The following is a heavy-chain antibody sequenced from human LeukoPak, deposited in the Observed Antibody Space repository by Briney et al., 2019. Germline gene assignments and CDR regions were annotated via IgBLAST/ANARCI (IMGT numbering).Heavy chain of an antibody. J-gene: IGHJ4*02. Sequence: PGRSLRLSCAASGFTFDDYAMHWVRQAPGKGLEWVSGISWNSGSIGYADSVKGRFTISRDNAKNSLYLQMNSPRAEDTALYYCAKDIGPRGGAFDYWGQGTLVTVSS. CDR1: GFTFDDYA. V-gene: IGHV3-9*01. CDR3: AKDIGPRGGAFDY. CDR2: ISWNSGSI. D-gene: IGHD3-16*01.